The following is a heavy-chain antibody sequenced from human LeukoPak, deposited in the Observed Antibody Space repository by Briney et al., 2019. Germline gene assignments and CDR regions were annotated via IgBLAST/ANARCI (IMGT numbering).Heavy chain of an antibody. V-gene: IGHV1-18*01. D-gene: IGHD3-10*01. CDR3: ASSDYYGSGSYLGAFDI. Sequence: ASVKVSCKASGYTFTSYGISWVRQAPGQGLEWMGWISAYNGNTNYAQKLQGRVTMTTDTSTSTAYMELSSLRSEDTAVYYCASSDYYGSGSYLGAFDIWGQGTMVTVSS. J-gene: IGHJ3*02. CDR1: GYTFTSYG. CDR2: ISAYNGNT.